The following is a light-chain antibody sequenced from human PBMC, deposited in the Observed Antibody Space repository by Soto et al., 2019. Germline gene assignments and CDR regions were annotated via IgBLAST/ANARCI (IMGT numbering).Light chain of an antibody. J-gene: IGKJ4*01. CDR1: QSLLGSDGKTY. V-gene: IGKV2D-29*01. Sequence: DIVMTQTPLSLSVTPGQPASISCKSSQSLLGSDGKTYLSWYLQKPGHPPQLLIFEVSNHFSGVSDWFSGSGSGTDFTLKISRVEAEDVGVYYCMQSVQFPRTFGGGTKVEIK. CDR2: EVS. CDR3: MQSVQFPRT.